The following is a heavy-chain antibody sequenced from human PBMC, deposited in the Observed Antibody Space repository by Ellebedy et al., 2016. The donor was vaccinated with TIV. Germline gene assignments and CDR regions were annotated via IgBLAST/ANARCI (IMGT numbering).Heavy chain of an antibody. Sequence: ASVKVSXXASGYTFTSYDINWVRQAPGQGLEWMGWINPNSGGTNYAQKFQGRVTMTRDTSINTAYMELSSLRSDDTAVYYCARIDMVRGGVAYWGQGTLVTVSS. CDR2: INPNSGGT. CDR1: GYTFTSYD. V-gene: IGHV1-2*02. CDR3: ARIDMVRGGVAY. J-gene: IGHJ4*02. D-gene: IGHD3-10*01.